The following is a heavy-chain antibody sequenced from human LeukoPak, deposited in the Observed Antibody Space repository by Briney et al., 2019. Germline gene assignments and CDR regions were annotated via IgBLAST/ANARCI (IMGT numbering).Heavy chain of an antibody. CDR1: GYTFCAYY. CDR2: VNPNNGGT. CDR3: ARDLLEFSGARTSYNTFDL. J-gene: IGHJ3*01. Sequence: ASVKVSCKASGYTFCAYYIHWLRQAPGQGLEWMGWVNPNNGGTKYAQKVQGRVTMTRVKALSTAYMDLSRLRSDDTAFYYCARDLLEFSGARTSYNTFDLWGQGTMVTVSS. V-gene: IGHV1-2*02. D-gene: IGHD1-1*01.